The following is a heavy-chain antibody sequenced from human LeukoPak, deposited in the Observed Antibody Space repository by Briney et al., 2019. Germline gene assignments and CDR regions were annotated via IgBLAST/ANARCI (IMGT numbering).Heavy chain of an antibody. CDR3: ARSAPQLGY. CDR1: GYSFTGYY. V-gene: IGHV1-2*02. CDR2: VVPDSGGT. Sequence: ASVRVSCKASGYSFTGYYIHWVRQAPGQGLEWMGWVVPDSGGTIYAPKFQGRVTMTRDTSIATAYMELSGLTSGDTAMYYCARSAPQLGYWGQGTLVTVSS. D-gene: IGHD6-13*01. J-gene: IGHJ4*02.